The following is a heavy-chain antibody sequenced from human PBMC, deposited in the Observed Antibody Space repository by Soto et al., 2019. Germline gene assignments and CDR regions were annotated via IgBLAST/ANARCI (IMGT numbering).Heavy chain of an antibody. CDR3: ARDKITGLFDY. Sequence: SETLSLTCVVSGASLTGYYWSWIRQPPGKGLEWIGYIYYSGSTNYNPSLKSRVTISVDTSKNQFSLKLTSVTAADTAVYYCARDKITGLFDYWGQGILVTVSS. CDR1: GASLTGYY. J-gene: IGHJ4*02. CDR2: IYYSGST. D-gene: IGHD2-8*02. V-gene: IGHV4-59*12.